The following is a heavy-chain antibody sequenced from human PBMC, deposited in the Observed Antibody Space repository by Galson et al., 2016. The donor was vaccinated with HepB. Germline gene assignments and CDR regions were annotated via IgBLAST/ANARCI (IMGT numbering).Heavy chain of an antibody. CDR2: IWYDGSNK. J-gene: IGHJ4*02. CDR3: ATWGFTLGVDH. CDR1: GFTFSRYG. V-gene: IGHV3-33*08. D-gene: IGHD3-16*01. Sequence: SLRLSCTASGFTFSRYGMLWVRQAPGKGLEWVAVIWYDGSNKYYADSVKGRFTISRDNSEHTLYLQMNSLRTEDTAMYYCATWGFTLGVDHWGQGILVTVSS.